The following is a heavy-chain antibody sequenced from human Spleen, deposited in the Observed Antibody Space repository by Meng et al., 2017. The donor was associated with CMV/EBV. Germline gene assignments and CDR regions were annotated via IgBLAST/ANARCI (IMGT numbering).Heavy chain of an antibody. CDR1: GYTFTSDG. CDR3: ARVKLGYDGYDI. J-gene: IGHJ3*02. CDR2: ISAYSGYT. D-gene: IGHD1-26*01. Sequence: ASVKVSCKASGYTFTSDGINWVRQAPGQGLEWMGWISAYSGYTRYSPNLQGRVTMTTDTLTTTAYMELRSLRTDDTAVYYCARVKLGYDGYDIWGQGTMVTVSS. V-gene: IGHV1-18*01.